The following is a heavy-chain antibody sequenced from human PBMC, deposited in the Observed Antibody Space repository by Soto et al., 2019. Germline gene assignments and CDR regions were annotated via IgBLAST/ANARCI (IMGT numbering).Heavy chain of an antibody. D-gene: IGHD3-16*01. J-gene: IGHJ4*02. V-gene: IGHV2-5*02. CDR2: IYWDDDK. CDR3: AHSRGDGDYFPY. CDR1: GFSLSTAGKS. Sequence: KESGPTLVKPTQTLTLTCTFSGFSLSTAGKSVAWIRQPPGKALEWLSVIYWDDDKRYSPSRKSRLTIAKDTPKNQVVLKMTNMNPLDTGTYYCAHSRGDGDYFPYWGQGTLVSVSS.